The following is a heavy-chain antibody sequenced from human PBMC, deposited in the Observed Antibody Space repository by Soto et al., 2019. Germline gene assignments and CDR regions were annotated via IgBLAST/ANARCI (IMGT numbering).Heavy chain of an antibody. Sequence: QVHLVESGGGVVQPGRSLRLSCAASGFTFSTYGIHWVRQAPGEGLEWVAIISYDGSDKWYVDSVKGRFTVSRDNFKNTLYLQMNSLRPEDTAIYYCAKDINSARDGYHYGADYWGQGTLVTVSS. J-gene: IGHJ4*02. CDR1: GFTFSTYG. D-gene: IGHD5-18*01. CDR2: ISYDGSDK. V-gene: IGHV3-30*18. CDR3: AKDINSARDGYHYGADY.